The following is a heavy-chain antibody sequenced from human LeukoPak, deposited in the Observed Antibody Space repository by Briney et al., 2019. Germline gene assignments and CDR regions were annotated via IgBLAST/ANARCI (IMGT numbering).Heavy chain of an antibody. D-gene: IGHD2-15*01. CDR2: IYPSDSDT. J-gene: IGHJ4*02. V-gene: IGHV5-51*01. CDR3: ARLWGGLSYFDY. Sequence: GESLKISCKGSGFSFTGYWIGWVRQMPGKGLEWMGIIYPSDSDTKYSPSFQGQVTISADKSITTAYLQWSSLKASDTAMYYCARLWGGLSYFDYWGQGTLVTVSS. CDR1: GFSFTGYW.